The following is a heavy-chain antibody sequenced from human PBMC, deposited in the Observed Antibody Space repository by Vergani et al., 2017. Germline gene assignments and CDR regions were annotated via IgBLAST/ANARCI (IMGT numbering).Heavy chain of an antibody. V-gene: IGHV3-11*06. CDR2: ISSSSSYT. D-gene: IGHD3-22*01. Sequence: VQLLESGGGLVQPGGSLRLSCAASGFTFSDYYMSWIRQAPGKGLEWVSYISSSSSYTNYADSVKGRFTISRDNAKNSLYLQMNSLRAEDTAVYYCARDLYYYDSSGTTDWGQGTLVTVSS. J-gene: IGHJ4*02. CDR1: GFTFSDYY. CDR3: ARDLYYYDSSGTTD.